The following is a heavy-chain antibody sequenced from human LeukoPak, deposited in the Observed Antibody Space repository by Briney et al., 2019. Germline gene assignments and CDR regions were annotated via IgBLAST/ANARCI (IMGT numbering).Heavy chain of an antibody. J-gene: IGHJ5*02. Sequence: SVKVSCKASGGTFSSYAISWVRQAPRQGLEWMGGIIPIFGTANYAQKFQGRVTITADESTSTAYMELSSLRSEDTAVYYCARTIVVVPAATSHSNYWFDPWGQGTLVTVSS. CDR1: GGTFSSYA. CDR3: ARTIVVVPAATSHSNYWFDP. D-gene: IGHD2-2*01. CDR2: IIPIFGTA. V-gene: IGHV1-69*01.